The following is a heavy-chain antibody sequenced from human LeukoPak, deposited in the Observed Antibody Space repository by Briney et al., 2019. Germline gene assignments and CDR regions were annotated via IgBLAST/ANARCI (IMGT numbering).Heavy chain of an antibody. J-gene: IGHJ4*02. CDR3: AKVHLTYYYDSSGYGFQDY. CDR2: TSYDGSNT. Sequence: GGSLRLSCAASGFTFSSYAMHWVRQAPGKGLEWVGCTSYDGSNTYYVDSVKGRFTISRDNSKNTVYLQMNSLRAEDTAVYYCAKVHLTYYYDSSGYGFQDYWGQGTLVTVSS. CDR1: GFTFSSYA. D-gene: IGHD3-22*01. V-gene: IGHV3-30*04.